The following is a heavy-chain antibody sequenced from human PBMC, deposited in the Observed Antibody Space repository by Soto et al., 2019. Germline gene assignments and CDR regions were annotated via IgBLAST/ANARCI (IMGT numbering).Heavy chain of an antibody. V-gene: IGHV3-30*18. D-gene: IGHD2-2*01. J-gene: IGHJ4*02. CDR3: AKSPNFYCSSYHCYKYYFDY. Sequence: QEQLVESGGGVVLPGRSLRLSCAASGFTFNTFGMHWVLQAPGKGLEWVAVISYDGSDKYYSDSVRGRFTISRDNSMNTLYLQMNSLRTEDTAVYYCAKSPNFYCSSYHCYKYYFDYWGQGTLVTVSS. CDR2: ISYDGSDK. CDR1: GFTFNTFG.